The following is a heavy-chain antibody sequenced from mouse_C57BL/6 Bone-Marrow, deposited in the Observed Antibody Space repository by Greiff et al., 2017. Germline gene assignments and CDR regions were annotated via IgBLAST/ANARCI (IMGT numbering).Heavy chain of an antibody. CDR3: ATVYYYGGPDY. V-gene: IGHV1-56*01. Sequence: VKLQESGPELVRPGASVKISCKAPDYTFTSHWMQWVRQRPGQGLEWIGEIFPGSGSTYYNEKFKGKATLTVDTSSSTAYMQLSSRTSEDSAVYFGATVYYYGGPDYWGQGTTLTVSS. J-gene: IGHJ2*01. CDR1: DYTFTSHW. CDR2: IFPGSGST. D-gene: IGHD1-1*02.